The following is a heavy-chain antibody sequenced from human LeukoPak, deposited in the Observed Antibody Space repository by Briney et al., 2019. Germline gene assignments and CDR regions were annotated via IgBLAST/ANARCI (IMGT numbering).Heavy chain of an antibody. Sequence: ASVKVSCKASGYTFTGYYMHWVRQAPGQGLEWMGWINPNSGGTNYAQKFQGRVTMTRDTSISTAYMELSRLRSDDTAVYYCARDIAIFGVVIHNWFDPWGQGTLVTVSS. V-gene: IGHV1-2*02. CDR3: ARDIAIFGVVIHNWFDP. D-gene: IGHD3-3*01. J-gene: IGHJ5*02. CDR1: GYTFTGYY. CDR2: INPNSGGT.